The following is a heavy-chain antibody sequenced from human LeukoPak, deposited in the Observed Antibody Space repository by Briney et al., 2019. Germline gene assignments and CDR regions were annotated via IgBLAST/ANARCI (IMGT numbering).Heavy chain of an antibody. D-gene: IGHD3-3*01. CDR1: GFTFSSYA. V-gene: IGHV3-30-3*01. CDR2: ISYDGSNK. Sequence: GGSLRLSCAASGFTFSSYAMHWVRQAPGRGLEWVAVISYDGSNKYYADSVKGRFTISRDNSKNTLYLQMNSLRAEDTAVYYCARDRAWNYFDYWGQGTLVTVSS. J-gene: IGHJ4*02. CDR3: ARDRAWNYFDY.